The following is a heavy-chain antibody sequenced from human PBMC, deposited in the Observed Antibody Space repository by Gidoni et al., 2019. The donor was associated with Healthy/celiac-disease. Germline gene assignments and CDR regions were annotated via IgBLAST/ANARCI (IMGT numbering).Heavy chain of an antibody. CDR1: GLTFSNAW. CDR2: IKSKTDGGTT. J-gene: IGHJ6*03. CDR3: TTGDDLYDFWSGWYMDV. Sequence: EVQLVESGGGLVKHGGSLRLSCAASGLTFSNAWMNWVRQAPGKGLEGVGRIKSKTDGGTTDYAAPVKGRFTISRDDSKNTLYLQMNSLKTEDTAVYYCTTGDDLYDFWSGWYMDVWGKGTTVTVSS. D-gene: IGHD3-3*01. V-gene: IGHV3-15*07.